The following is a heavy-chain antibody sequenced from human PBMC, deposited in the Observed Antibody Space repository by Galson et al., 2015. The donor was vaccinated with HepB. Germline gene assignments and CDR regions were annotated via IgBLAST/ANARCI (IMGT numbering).Heavy chain of an antibody. J-gene: IGHJ3*02. V-gene: IGHV1-69*13. CDR1: GGTFSSYA. Sequence: SVKVSCKASGGTFSSYAISWVRQAPGQGLEWMGGIIPIFGTANYAQKFQGRVTITADESTSTAYMELSSLRSEDTAVYYCARDHHYYDRNHAFDIWGQGTMVTVSS. CDR2: IIPIFGTA. D-gene: IGHD3-22*01. CDR3: ARDHHYYDRNHAFDI.